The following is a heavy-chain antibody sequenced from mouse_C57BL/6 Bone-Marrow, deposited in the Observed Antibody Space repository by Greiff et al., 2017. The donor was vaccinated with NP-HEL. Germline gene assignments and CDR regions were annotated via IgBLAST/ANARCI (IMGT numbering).Heavy chain of an antibody. Sequence: QVQLQQPGAELVRPGSSVKLSCKASGYTFTSYWMDWVKQRPGQGLEWIGNIYPSDSETHYNQKFKDKATLTVDKSSSTAYMQLSRLTSEDSAVYYCARDYYGSRFAYWGQGTLVTVSA. CDR1: GYTFTSYW. V-gene: IGHV1-61*01. J-gene: IGHJ3*01. CDR3: ARDYYGSRFAY. D-gene: IGHD1-1*01. CDR2: IYPSDSET.